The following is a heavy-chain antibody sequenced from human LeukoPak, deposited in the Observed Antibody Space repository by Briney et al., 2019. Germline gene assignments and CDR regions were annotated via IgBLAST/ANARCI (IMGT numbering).Heavy chain of an antibody. D-gene: IGHD2-8*01. CDR3: AREKWWVP. CDR2: IIPILGIA. CDR1: GGTFSSYA. Sequence: ASVKVSCKASGGTFSSYAISWVRQAPGQGLEWMGRIIPILGIADYAQKFQGRVTITADKSTSTAYMELSSLRSEDTAVYYCAREKWWVPWGQGTLVTVSS. V-gene: IGHV1-69*04. J-gene: IGHJ5*02.